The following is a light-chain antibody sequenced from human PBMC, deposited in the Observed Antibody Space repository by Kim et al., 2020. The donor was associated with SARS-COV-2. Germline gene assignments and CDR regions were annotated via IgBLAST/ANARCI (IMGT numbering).Light chain of an antibody. Sequence: VTPGQTARITCAGDALPKQYAYWYQQKPGQAPVLVIYKDSERPSGIPERFSGSSSGTTVTLTISGVQAEDEADYYCQSADSSGTYVFGTGTKVTVL. CDR1: ALPKQY. CDR3: QSADSSGTYV. V-gene: IGLV3-25*03. J-gene: IGLJ1*01. CDR2: KDS.